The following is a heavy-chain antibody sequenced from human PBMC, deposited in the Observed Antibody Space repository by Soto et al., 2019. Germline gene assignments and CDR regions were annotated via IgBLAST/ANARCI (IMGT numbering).Heavy chain of an antibody. D-gene: IGHD6-6*01. CDR3: ARDKEYSSSSTGFDY. Sequence: SETLSLTCTVSGGSISSGGYYWSWIRQHPGKGLEWIGYIYYSGSTYYNPSLKSRVTISVDTSKNQFSLKLSSVTAADTAVYYCARDKEYSSSSTGFDYWGQGTLVTVSS. J-gene: IGHJ4*02. CDR2: IYYSGST. CDR1: GGSISSGGYY. V-gene: IGHV4-31*03.